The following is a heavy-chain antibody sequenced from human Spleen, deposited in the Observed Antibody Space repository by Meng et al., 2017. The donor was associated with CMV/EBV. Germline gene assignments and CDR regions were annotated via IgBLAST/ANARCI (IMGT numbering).Heavy chain of an antibody. CDR3: ARESAYGGNPNWFDP. Sequence: SVKVSCKASGGTFSSDAISWVRQAPGQGPEWMGGIIPIFHTPHYAQQFQGRVTITADESTSTAYMELSSLRSEDTAVYYCARESAYGGNPNWFDPWGQGTLVTVSS. J-gene: IGHJ5*02. V-gene: IGHV1-69*13. CDR2: IIPIFHTP. D-gene: IGHD4/OR15-4a*01. CDR1: GGTFSSDA.